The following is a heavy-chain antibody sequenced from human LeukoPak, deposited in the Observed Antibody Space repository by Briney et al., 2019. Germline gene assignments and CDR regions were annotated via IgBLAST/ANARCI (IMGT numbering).Heavy chain of an antibody. CDR1: GXTFSTFA. CDR2: ISYDGSKD. V-gene: IGHV3-30*01. D-gene: IGHD3-22*01. Sequence: SXXASGXTFSTFAXNWVRQAPGKGLEWVAVISYDGSKDYYADSVKGRFIISRDNSKNTLYLQMDSLRAEDTAVYYCASGSSNDPWLFFYHWGQGTLVPLSS. J-gene: IGHJ4*02. CDR3: ASGSSNDPWLFFYH.